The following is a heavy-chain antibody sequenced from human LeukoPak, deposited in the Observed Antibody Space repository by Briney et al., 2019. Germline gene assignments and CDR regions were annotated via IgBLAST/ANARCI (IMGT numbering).Heavy chain of an antibody. CDR1: GFTFSSYG. CDR3: AKDGGYCSGGSCYSAFDI. Sequence: PGGSLRLSCAASGFTFSSYGMHWVRQAPGKGLEWVAVISYDGSNKYYADSVKGRFTISRDNSKNTLYLQMNSLRAEDTAVYYCAKDGGYCSGGSCYSAFDIWGQGTMVTVSS. J-gene: IGHJ3*02. CDR2: ISYDGSNK. V-gene: IGHV3-30*18. D-gene: IGHD2-15*01.